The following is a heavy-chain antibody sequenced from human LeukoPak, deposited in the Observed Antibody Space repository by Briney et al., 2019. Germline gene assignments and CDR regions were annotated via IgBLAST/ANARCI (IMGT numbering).Heavy chain of an antibody. CDR3: AREGDAFDI. CDR1: GFTFSSYA. V-gene: IGHV3-30-3*01. Sequence: GGSLRLSCAASGFTFSSYAMHWVRQAPGKGLEWVAVISYDGSNKYYADSVKGRFTISRDNSKNTLYLQMNSLRPEDTAVYYCAREGDAFDIWGQGTMVTVSS. J-gene: IGHJ3*02. CDR2: ISYDGSNK.